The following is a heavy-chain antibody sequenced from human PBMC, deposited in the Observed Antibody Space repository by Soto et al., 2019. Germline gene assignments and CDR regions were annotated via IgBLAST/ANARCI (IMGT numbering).Heavy chain of an antibody. CDR2: ISSSGTYI. CDR1: GLTFSSTA. D-gene: IGHD3-10*01. V-gene: IGHV3-21*01. Sequence: GGSLRLSCVASGLTFSSTAMSGVRQAPEKGLEWVSSISSSGTYIHYADSVKGRFAISRDNANNVMYLQMDTLRAEDTAVYYCVRAGHVFDVHYYGMDLWGQGTTVTVSS. CDR3: VRAGHVFDVHYYGMDL. J-gene: IGHJ6*02.